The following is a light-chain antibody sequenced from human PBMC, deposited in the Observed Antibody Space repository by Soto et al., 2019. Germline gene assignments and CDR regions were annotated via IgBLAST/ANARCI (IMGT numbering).Light chain of an antibody. CDR3: SSYTSSNTVV. CDR1: SSDVGYYNY. J-gene: IGLJ3*02. CDR2: DVS. V-gene: IGLV2-14*01. Sequence: QSALTQPASVSGSPGQSITISCTGTSSDVGYYNYVSWYQQHPGKAPKLMIYDVSNRPSGVSNRFSGSKSGITASLTISGLQAEDEADYYCSSYTSSNTVVFGGGTKLTVL.